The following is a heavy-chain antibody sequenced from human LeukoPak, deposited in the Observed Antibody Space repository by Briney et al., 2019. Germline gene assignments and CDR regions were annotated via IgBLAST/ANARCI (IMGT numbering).Heavy chain of an antibody. D-gene: IGHD6-19*01. V-gene: IGHV4-34*01. Sequence: SETLSLTCAVYGGSFSGYYWSWIRQPPGKGLEWIGEINHSGSTNYNPSLKSRVTTSVDTSKNQFSLKLSSVTAADTAVYYCAALSSGSGWYYFDYWGQGTLVTVSS. CDR2: INHSGST. CDR1: GGSFSGYY. J-gene: IGHJ4*02. CDR3: AALSSGSGWYYFDY.